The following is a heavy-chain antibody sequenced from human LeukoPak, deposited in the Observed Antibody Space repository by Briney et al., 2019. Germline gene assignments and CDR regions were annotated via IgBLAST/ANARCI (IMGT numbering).Heavy chain of an antibody. CDR1: GFTFSSYA. CDR2: ISSSSSYI. CDR3: ARDQMIAARPFDY. D-gene: IGHD6-6*01. Sequence: PGGSLRLSCAASGFTFSSYAMSWVRQAPGKGLEWVSSISSSSSYIYYADSVKGRFTISRDNAKNSLYLQMNSLRAEDTAVYYCARDQMIAARPFDYWGQGTLVTVSS. V-gene: IGHV3-21*01. J-gene: IGHJ4*02.